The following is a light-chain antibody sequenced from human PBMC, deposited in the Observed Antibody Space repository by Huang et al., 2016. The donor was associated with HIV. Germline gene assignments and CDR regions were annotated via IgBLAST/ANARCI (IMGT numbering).Light chain of an antibody. Sequence: ETMMTQSPAILSVSPGERASLSCRTSQTVTKNLAWYQHRPGQAPRGLIYGASTRAAGVPARFSGSGSGTDFTLTISSLQSEDFGIYYCHQYDIWPPAFGGGTRVEVK. V-gene: IGKV3-15*01. CDR2: GAS. CDR3: HQYDIWPPA. J-gene: IGKJ4*01. CDR1: QTVTKN.